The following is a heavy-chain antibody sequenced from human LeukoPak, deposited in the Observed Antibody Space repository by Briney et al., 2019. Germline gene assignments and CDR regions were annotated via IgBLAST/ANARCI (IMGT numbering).Heavy chain of an antibody. J-gene: IGHJ4*02. CDR2: INHDGSST. V-gene: IGHV3-74*01. Sequence: GGSLRLSRATSGFTFSTFWMHWVRQAPGKGLVWVSRINHDGSSTNYADSVKGRFTISRDNAKNTLYLQMNSLRAEDTAVYYCVRDWGYDSSGYWQKYFGTWGQGTLVTVSS. CDR3: VRDWGYDSSGYWQKYFGT. CDR1: GFTFSTFW. D-gene: IGHD3-22*01.